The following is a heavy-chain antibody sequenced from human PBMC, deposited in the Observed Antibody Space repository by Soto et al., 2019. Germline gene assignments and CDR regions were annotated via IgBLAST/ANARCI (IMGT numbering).Heavy chain of an antibody. CDR1: GYTFTSYY. CDR3: ARDTTYYYDSSGYSPNDSTY. CDR2: INPSGGST. Sequence: ASVKVSCKASGYTFTSYYMHWVRQAPGQGLEWMGIINPSGGSTSYAQKFQGRVTMTRDTSTSTVYMELSSLRSEDTAVYYCARDTTYYYDSSGYSPNDSTYWGQGTLVTVSS. J-gene: IGHJ4*02. V-gene: IGHV1-46*01. D-gene: IGHD3-22*01.